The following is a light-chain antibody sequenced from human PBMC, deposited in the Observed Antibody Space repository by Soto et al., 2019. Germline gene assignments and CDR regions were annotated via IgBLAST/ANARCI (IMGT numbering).Light chain of an antibody. CDR3: QQYNNWWT. Sequence: EIVLTHSPATLSSSPWEIATLSCRASQTVNSRLAWYQHKPGQAPRLLIYHTSNRATGIPARFGGSGSGTEFTLTINSLQSEDFAVYYCQQYNNWWTFGQGTKVDIK. J-gene: IGKJ1*01. V-gene: IGKV3D-15*01. CDR1: QTVNSR. CDR2: HTS.